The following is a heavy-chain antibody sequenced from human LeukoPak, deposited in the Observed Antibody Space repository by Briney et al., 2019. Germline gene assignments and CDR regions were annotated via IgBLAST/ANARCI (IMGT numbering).Heavy chain of an antibody. CDR2: IYCDDDK. V-gene: IGHV2-5*02. J-gene: IGHJ3*02. CDR1: GFSLSTSGVG. Sequence: ESGPTLVKPTQTLTLTCTFSGFSLSTSGVGVGWIRQPPGKALEWLALIYCDDDKRYSPSLKSRLTITKDTSKNQVVLTMTNMDPVDTATYYCAHGSTAVAAEGEAFDIWGQGTMVTVSS. D-gene: IGHD6-19*01. CDR3: AHGSTAVAAEGEAFDI.